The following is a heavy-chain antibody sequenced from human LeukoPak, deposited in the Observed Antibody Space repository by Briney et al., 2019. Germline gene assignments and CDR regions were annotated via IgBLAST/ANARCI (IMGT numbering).Heavy chain of an antibody. CDR3: AREHYDILTGYLDY. CDR1: GGSISSYY. J-gene: IGHJ4*02. D-gene: IGHD3-9*01. Sequence: SETLSLTCTVSGGSISSYYWNWIRQPAGKGLEWIGRIYSSGSTNYNPSLKSRVTVSVDTSENQFSLKLNSVTAADTAVYYCAREHYDILTGYLDYWGQGTLVTVSS. V-gene: IGHV4-4*07. CDR2: IYSSGST.